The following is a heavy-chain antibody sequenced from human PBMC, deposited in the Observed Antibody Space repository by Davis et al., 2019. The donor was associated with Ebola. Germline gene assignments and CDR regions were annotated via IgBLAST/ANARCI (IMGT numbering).Heavy chain of an antibody. V-gene: IGHV3-33*01. CDR2: IWYDGSNK. D-gene: IGHD4-11*01. Sequence: PGGSLRLSCAASGFTSSSYGMHWVRQAPGKGLEWVAVIWYDGSNKYYADSVKGRFTISRDNSKNTLYLQMNSLRAEDTAVYYCAREDYPRGMDVWGQGTTVTVSS. J-gene: IGHJ6*02. CDR3: AREDYPRGMDV. CDR1: GFTSSSYG.